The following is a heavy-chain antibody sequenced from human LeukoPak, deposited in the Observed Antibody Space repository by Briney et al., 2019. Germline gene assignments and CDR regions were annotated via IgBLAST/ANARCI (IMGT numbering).Heavy chain of an antibody. V-gene: IGHV3-7*01. D-gene: IGHD6-13*01. Sequence: GGSLRLSCAASGFTFSSYWMSWVRQAPGKGLEWVANIKQDGSEKYYVDSVKGRFTISRDNAKNSLYLQMNSLRAEDTAVYYCARDSYSSSWSWFDPWGQGTLVTVSS. CDR2: IKQDGSEK. J-gene: IGHJ5*02. CDR3: ARDSYSSSWSWFDP. CDR1: GFTFSSYW.